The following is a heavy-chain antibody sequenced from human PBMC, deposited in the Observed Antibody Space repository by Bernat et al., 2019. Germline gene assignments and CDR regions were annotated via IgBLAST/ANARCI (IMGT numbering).Heavy chain of an antibody. Sequence: QLQLQESGPGLVKPSETLSLTCTVSGGSISSSSYYWGWIRQPPGKGLEWIGSIDYSGSTYYNPSLKSRVTISVDTSKNQFSLKLSSVTAADTAVYYCARLLRSLYYFDYWGQGTLVTVSS. J-gene: IGHJ4*02. CDR1: GGSISSSSYY. CDR2: IDYSGST. CDR3: ARLLRSLYYFDY. V-gene: IGHV4-39*01. D-gene: IGHD3-3*01.